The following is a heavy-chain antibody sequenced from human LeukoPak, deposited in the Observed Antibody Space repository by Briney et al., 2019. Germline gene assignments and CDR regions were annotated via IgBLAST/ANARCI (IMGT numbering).Heavy chain of an antibody. CDR2: LSYDGINK. J-gene: IGHJ4*02. CDR1: GFTFSRYG. V-gene: IGHV3-30*18. CDR3: AKDGSAISSDYYFDY. D-gene: IGHD2-21*02. Sequence: GRSLRLSCAASGFTFSRYGMHWVRQAPGKGLEWVAVLSYDGINKYYADSAKGRFTISRDNSKDTLYLQMNSLRAEDTAVYYCAKDGSAISSDYYFDYWGQGTLVTVSS.